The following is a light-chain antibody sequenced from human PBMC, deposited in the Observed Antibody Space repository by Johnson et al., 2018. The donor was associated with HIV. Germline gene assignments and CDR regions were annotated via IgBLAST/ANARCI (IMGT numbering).Light chain of an antibody. CDR3: GTWDLSLNAYV. J-gene: IGLJ1*01. CDR1: RSNIGDNF. CDR2: DNS. V-gene: IGLV1-51*01. Sequence: QSVLTQPPSVSAAPGQKVTISCSGNRSNIGDNFVSWYQHLPGTAPKLLVYDNSKRPSGIPDRFSATKSGTSATLGITGLQTGDEADYYCGTWDLSLNAYVFGPGTKVTVL.